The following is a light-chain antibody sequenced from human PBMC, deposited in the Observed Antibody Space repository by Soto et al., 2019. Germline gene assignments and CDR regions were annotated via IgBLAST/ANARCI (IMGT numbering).Light chain of an antibody. CDR2: AAS. J-gene: IGKJ4*01. V-gene: IGKV1-8*01. Sequence: AIRMTQSPSSFSASTGDRVTITCRASQGISSYLAWYQQKPGKAPKLLIYAASTLQSGVPSRFSGSGSGTDFTLTISCLQSEDFSTDYCQQYYSYPLTFGGGTKVEIK. CDR1: QGISSY. CDR3: QQYYSYPLT.